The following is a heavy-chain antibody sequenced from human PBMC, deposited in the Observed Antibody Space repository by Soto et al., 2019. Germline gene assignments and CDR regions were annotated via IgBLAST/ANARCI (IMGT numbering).Heavy chain of an antibody. CDR2: IWYDGSNK. Sequence: SGGSLRLSCAASGFTFSSYGMHWVRQAPGKGLEWVAVIWYDGSNKYYADSVKGRFTISRDNSKNTLYMQMNSLRAEDTAVYYCARDRGPYSSSWYYYYYGMDVWGQGTTVTVSS. CDR1: GFTFSSYG. V-gene: IGHV3-33*01. J-gene: IGHJ6*02. D-gene: IGHD6-13*01. CDR3: ARDRGPYSSSWYYYYYGMDV.